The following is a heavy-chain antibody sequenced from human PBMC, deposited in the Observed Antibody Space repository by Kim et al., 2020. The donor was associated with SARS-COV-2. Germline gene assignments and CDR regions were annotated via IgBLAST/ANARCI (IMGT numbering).Heavy chain of an antibody. CDR1: GGSFSGYY. Sequence: SETLSLTCAVYGGSFSGYYWSWIRQPPGKGLEWIGEINHSGSTNYNPSLKSRVTISVDTSKNQFSLKLSSVTAADTAVYYCAREQSRSSWYSKGMDVWGQGTTVTVSS. CDR2: INHSGST. V-gene: IGHV4-34*01. D-gene: IGHD6-13*01. J-gene: IGHJ6*02. CDR3: AREQSRSSWYSKGMDV.